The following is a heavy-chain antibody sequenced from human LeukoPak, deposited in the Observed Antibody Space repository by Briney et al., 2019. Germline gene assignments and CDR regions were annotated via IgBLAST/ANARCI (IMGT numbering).Heavy chain of an antibody. D-gene: IGHD3-22*01. CDR2: IKQDGSEK. V-gene: IGHV3-7*01. CDR1: GFTFSSNW. CDR3: ARESQYYYDSSGYLDYYYGMDV. J-gene: IGHJ6*02. Sequence: PGGSLRLSCAASGFTFSSNWMSWVRQAPGKGLEWVANIKQDGSEKYYVDSVKGRFTISRDNAKNSLYLQMNSLRAEDTAVYYCARESQYYYDSSGYLDYYYGMDVWGQGTTVTVSS.